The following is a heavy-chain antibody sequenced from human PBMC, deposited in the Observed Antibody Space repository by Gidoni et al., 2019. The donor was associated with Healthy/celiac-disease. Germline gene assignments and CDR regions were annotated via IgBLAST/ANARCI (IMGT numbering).Heavy chain of an antibody. D-gene: IGHD1-7*01. CDR1: GFTFSSYW. CDR2: IKQDGSEK. CDR3: ARDIVMITGTRGYYYGMDV. V-gene: IGHV3-7*01. Sequence: EVQLVESGGGLVQPGGSLRLSCAASGFTFSSYWMSWVRQAPGKGLEWVANIKQDGSEKYYVDSVKGRFTISRDNAKNSLYLQMNSLRAEDTAVYYCARDIVMITGTRGYYYGMDVWGQGTTVTVSS. J-gene: IGHJ6*02.